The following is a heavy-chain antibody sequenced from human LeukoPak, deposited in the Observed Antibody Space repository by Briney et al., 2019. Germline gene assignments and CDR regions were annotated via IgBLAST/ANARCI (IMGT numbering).Heavy chain of an antibody. D-gene: IGHD3-10*01. CDR2: VKSKTDGGTE. J-gene: IGHJ4*02. Sequence: PGGSLRLSCAASGFTFTNAWMSWVRQAPGKGLEWVGRVKSKTDGGTEDYAAPVKGRFTISKDDSKDTLYLLLNSLKSEDTAVYYCTTVNLIHYYGSGNSYREDFWGQGTLVTVSS. CDR1: GFTFTNAW. CDR3: TTVNLIHYYGSGNSYREDF. V-gene: IGHV3-15*01.